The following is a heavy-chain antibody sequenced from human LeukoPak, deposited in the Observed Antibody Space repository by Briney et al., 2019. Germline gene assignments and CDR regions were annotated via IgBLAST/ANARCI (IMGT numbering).Heavy chain of an antibody. D-gene: IGHD3-22*01. J-gene: IGHJ4*02. Sequence: SETLSLTCTVSGVSIRSYCWSWIRQSPGKGLEWIGHISNSGTTNYNPSLKNRVTISVDTSGNQFSLKLTSVTAADTAVYYCARHGGYFLEYWGQGALVTVSS. V-gene: IGHV4-59*01. CDR2: ISNSGTT. CDR3: ARHGGYFLEY. CDR1: GVSIRSYC.